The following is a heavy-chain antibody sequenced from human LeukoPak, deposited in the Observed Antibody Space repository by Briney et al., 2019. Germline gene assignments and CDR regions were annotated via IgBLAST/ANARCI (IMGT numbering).Heavy chain of an antibody. V-gene: IGHV4-38-2*02. CDR3: AKGYCNGTSCYDDRGAFDY. D-gene: IGHD2-2*01. Sequence: SETLSLTCTVSGYSISSGYYWGWIRQPPGKGLEWIGSTYHSGSPYYNPSLKSRVTISVDTSRNQFSLKLSSVTAADTAVYNCAKGYCNGTSCYDDRGAFDYWGQGTLVTVSS. J-gene: IGHJ4*02. CDR1: GYSISSGYY. CDR2: TYHSGSP.